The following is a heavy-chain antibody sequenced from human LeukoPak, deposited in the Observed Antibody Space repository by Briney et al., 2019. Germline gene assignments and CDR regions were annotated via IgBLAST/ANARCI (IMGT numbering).Heavy chain of an antibody. Sequence: SVKVSCKASGYTFTSYGISWVRQAPGQGLEWMGGIIPIFGTANYAQKFQGRVTITADESTSTAYMELSSLRSEDTAVYYCASLTGGWNYYGMDVWAKGPRSPSP. D-gene: IGHD1-26*01. CDR1: GYTFTSYG. J-gene: IGHJ6*02. CDR3: ASLTGGWNYYGMDV. CDR2: IIPIFGTA. V-gene: IGHV1-69*13.